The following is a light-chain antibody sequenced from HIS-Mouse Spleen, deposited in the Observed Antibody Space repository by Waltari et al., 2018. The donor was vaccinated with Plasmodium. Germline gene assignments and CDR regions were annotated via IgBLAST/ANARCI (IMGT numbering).Light chain of an antibody. Sequence: QSALTQPRPVSGSPGQSVTISCTVTSSDVGGYNCVSWYQQHPGKTPKLMIYDLSKRPSGVPDLFSGSKSGNTASLTISGLQAEDEADYYCCSYAGSYTLVFGGGTKLTVL. J-gene: IGLJ2*01. CDR2: DLS. V-gene: IGLV2-11*01. CDR1: SSDVGGYNC. CDR3: CSYAGSYTLV.